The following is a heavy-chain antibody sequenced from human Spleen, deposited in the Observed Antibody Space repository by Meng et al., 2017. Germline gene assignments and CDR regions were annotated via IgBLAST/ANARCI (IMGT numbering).Heavy chain of an antibody. CDR2: FYTSGSS. V-gene: IGHV4-4*07. Sequence: GSLRLSCTVSGGSISNYYWSWIRQTAGKGLEWIGRFYTSGSSNYNPSLKSRVTMSVDTSKNQFSLKLSSVSAADTAVYYCAREIITMVRGVFIPDAFDIWGQGTVVTVSS. CDR1: GGSISNYY. J-gene: IGHJ3*02. CDR3: AREIITMVRGVFIPDAFDI. D-gene: IGHD3-10*01.